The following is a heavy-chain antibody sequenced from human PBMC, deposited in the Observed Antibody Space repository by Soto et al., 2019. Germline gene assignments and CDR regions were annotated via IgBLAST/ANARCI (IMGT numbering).Heavy chain of an antibody. CDR2: INPLKGDT. CDR1: GYTFSTYG. D-gene: IGHD2-2*01. V-gene: IGHV1-18*01. J-gene: IGHJ3*01. CDR3: ARVKVPAAILGAFDL. Sequence: GASVKVSCKASGYTFSTYGITWLRQAPGQGLDWMGWINPLKGDTNSEARFQDRVTMTTDTSTRTAYMELRSLRSDDTAVYYCARVKVPAAILGAFDLWGQGTLVTVS.